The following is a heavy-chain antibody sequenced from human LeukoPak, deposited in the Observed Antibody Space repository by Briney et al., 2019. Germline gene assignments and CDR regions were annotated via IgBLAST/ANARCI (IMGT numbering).Heavy chain of an antibody. J-gene: IGHJ4*02. CDR3: AGAEVARYYFDY. CDR2: INPSGGST. D-gene: IGHD5-24*01. Sequence: ASVKVSCKASGYTFTSYYMHWVRQAPGQGLEWMGIINPSGGSTSYAQKFQGRVTMTRDTSTSTVYMELSSLRSEDTAVYYCAGAEVARYYFDYWGQGTLVTVSS. CDR1: GYTFTSYY. V-gene: IGHV1-46*01.